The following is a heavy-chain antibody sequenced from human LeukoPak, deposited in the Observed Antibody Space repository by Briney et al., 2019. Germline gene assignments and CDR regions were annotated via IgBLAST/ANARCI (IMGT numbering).Heavy chain of an antibody. J-gene: IGHJ4*02. CDR1: GGSISSGSYY. V-gene: IGHV4-61*02. CDR2: IYTSGST. D-gene: IGHD3-22*01. CDR3: ATSYYYDSSGYLQ. Sequence: PSQTLSLTCTVSGGSISSGSYYWSWIRQPAGKGLEWIGRIYTSGSTNYNPSLKSRVTISVDTSKNQFSLKLSSVAAADTAVYYCATSYYYDSSGYLQWGQGTLVTVSS.